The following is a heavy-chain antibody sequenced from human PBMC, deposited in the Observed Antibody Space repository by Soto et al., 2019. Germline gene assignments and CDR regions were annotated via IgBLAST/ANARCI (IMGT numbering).Heavy chain of an antibody. V-gene: IGHV1-24*01. CDR2: IDPENGET. CDR3: ATDIQDVRSGPTFYCMDV. J-gene: IGHJ6*02. CDR1: GYTFTAFS. Sequence: ASVKVSCKVSGYTFTAFSMHWVRQAPGKGLEWMGGIDPENGETNYAQKFQGRVTMTEDTSTDTAYMELSSLRSEDTAVYYCATDIQDVRSGPTFYCMDVWGQGTTVTVSS. D-gene: IGHD3-3*01.